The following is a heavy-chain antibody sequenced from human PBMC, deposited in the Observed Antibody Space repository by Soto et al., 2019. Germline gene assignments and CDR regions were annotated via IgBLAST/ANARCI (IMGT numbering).Heavy chain of an antibody. J-gene: IGHJ4*02. Sequence: EVQLVESGGGLVQPGGSLRLSCAASGFTFSSYEMNWVRQAPGKGLEWVSYISSSGSTIYYADSVKGRFTISRDNAKHSLYLQRNSRRAEDTAVYYCARGAYRVVVTATIDYWGQGTLFTVAS. V-gene: IGHV3-48*03. CDR1: GFTFSSYE. D-gene: IGHD2-21*02. CDR3: ARGAYRVVVTATIDY. CDR2: ISSSGSTI.